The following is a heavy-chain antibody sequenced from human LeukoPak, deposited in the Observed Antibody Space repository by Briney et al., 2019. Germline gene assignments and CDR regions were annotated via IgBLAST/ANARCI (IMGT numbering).Heavy chain of an antibody. CDR1: GGSISSYY. CDR2: IYYSGST. V-gene: IGHV4-59*12. CDR3: ARDQSPDYVWGSYRQAPS. Sequence: SETLSLTCTVSGGSISSYYWSWIRQPPGKGLEWIGYIYYSGSTYYNPSLKSRVTISVDTSKNQFSLKLSSVTAADTAVYYCARDQSPDYVWGSYRQAPSWGQGTLVTVSS. D-gene: IGHD3-16*02. J-gene: IGHJ4*02.